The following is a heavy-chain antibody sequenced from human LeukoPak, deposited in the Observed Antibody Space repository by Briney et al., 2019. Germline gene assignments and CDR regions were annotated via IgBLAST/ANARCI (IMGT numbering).Heavy chain of an antibody. V-gene: IGHV4-39*07. CDR1: GGSISSSSYY. CDR2: IYYSGST. Sequence: SETLSLTCTVSGGSISSSSYYWGWIRQPPGKGLEWIGSIYYSGSTYYNPSLKSRVTISVDTSKNQFSLKLSSMTAADTAVYYCVRVCSSTSCPIDYWGQGTLVTVSS. D-gene: IGHD2-2*01. CDR3: VRVCSSTSCPIDY. J-gene: IGHJ4*02.